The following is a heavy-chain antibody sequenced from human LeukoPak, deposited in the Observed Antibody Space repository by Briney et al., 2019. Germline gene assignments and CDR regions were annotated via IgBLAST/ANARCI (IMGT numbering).Heavy chain of an antibody. CDR1: GYTFTSYA. V-gene: IGHV7-4-1*02. CDR3: AGDLNSGYSSSWYSGFDY. D-gene: IGHD6-13*01. J-gene: IGHJ4*02. CDR2: INTNTGNP. Sequence: ASVKVSCKASGYTFTSYAMNWVRQAPGQGLEWMGWINTNTGNPTYAQGFTGRFVFSLDTSVSTAYLQISSLKAEDTAVYYCAGDLNSGYSSSWYSGFDYWGQGTLVTVSS.